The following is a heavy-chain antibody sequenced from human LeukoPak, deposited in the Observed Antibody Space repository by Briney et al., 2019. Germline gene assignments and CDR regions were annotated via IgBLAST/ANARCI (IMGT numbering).Heavy chain of an antibody. J-gene: IGHJ4*02. CDR3: AKDRLDPKYRLPCLDY. CDR1: GFTFSTYS. CDR2: ISSDSVYI. D-gene: IGHD5-18*01. V-gene: IGHV3-21*01. Sequence: GGSLRLSCAASGFTFSTYSMNWIRQAPGKRLEWVSSISSDSVYIYYADSVKGRFTISRDNSKNTLYLQMNSLRAEDTAVYYCAKDRLDPKYRLPCLDYWGQGTLVTVSS.